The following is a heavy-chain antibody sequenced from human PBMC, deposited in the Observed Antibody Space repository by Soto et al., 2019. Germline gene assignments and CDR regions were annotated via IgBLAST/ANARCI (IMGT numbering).Heavy chain of an antibody. CDR2: ISSDGNKI. D-gene: IGHD1-1*01. Sequence: QVQLVESGGGVVQPGRSLRLSCAASGFTFSSFGLHWVRQAPGKGLEWVSLISSDGNKIYYADSVKGRFTITRDNSENTLYLQMYSLTGEDTAGYYCARDRDVYNREFLDYWGQGTLVNVSP. V-gene: IGHV3-30-3*01. CDR3: ARDRDVYNREFLDY. CDR1: GFTFSSFG. J-gene: IGHJ4*02.